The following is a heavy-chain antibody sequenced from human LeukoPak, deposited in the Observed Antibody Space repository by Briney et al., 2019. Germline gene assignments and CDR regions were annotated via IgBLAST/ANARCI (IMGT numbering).Heavy chain of an antibody. J-gene: IGHJ4*02. V-gene: IGHV4-59*01. CDR3: ARKKGAVAFDY. D-gene: IGHD6-19*01. Sequence: SGTLSLTCTVSGGSISSYYWSWIRQPPGKGLEWIGYIYYSGSTNYNPSLKSRVTISVDTSKNQFSLKLSSVTAADTAVYYCARKKGAVAFDYWGQGTLVTVSS. CDR2: IYYSGST. CDR1: GGSISSYY.